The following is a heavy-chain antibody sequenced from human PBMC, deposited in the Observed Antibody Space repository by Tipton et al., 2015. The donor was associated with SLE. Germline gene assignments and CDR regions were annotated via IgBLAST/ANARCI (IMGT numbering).Heavy chain of an antibody. CDR3: ARDYGDVI. J-gene: IGHJ4*02. V-gene: IGHV4-61*02. Sequence: TLSLTCTVSGGSISSGSYYWSWIRQPAGKGLEWIGRIYASGSTNYNPSLKSRVTISVDTSKNQFSLKLSSVTAADTAVYYCARDYGDVIWGQGTLVTVSS. D-gene: IGHD4-17*01. CDR1: GGSISSGSYY. CDR2: IYASGST.